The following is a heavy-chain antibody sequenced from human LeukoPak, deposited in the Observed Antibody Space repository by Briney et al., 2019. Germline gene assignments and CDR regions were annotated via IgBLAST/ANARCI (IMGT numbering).Heavy chain of an antibody. CDR1: GFTFGDYA. CDR2: IRSKAHGGTT. D-gene: IGHD3-3*01. J-gene: IGHJ6*03. Sequence: PGGSLRLSCTASGFTFGDYAMSWVRRAPGKGLEWVGIIRSKAHGGTTEYAASVKGRFTISRDDSKTIAYLQMNSLKTEDTAVYYCTRDPVLRLLESDPYYYYYIDVWGKGTTVTVSS. V-gene: IGHV3-49*04. CDR3: TRDPVLRLLESDPYYYYYIDV.